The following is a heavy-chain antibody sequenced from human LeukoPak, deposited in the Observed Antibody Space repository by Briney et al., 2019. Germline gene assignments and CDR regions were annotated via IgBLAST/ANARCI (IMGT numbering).Heavy chain of an antibody. CDR1: GGSISSSGYY. D-gene: IGHD3-3*01. V-gene: IGHV4-39*07. CDR3: ARDFRGGYDFWSGYYTPYYFDY. CDR2: MYYSGST. J-gene: IGHJ4*02. Sequence: PAETLSLTCTVSGGSISSSGYYWGWIRQPPGKGLEWIGSMYYSGSTYYNPSLKSRVTISVDPSKNHFSLKLSSVTAADTAVYYCARDFRGGYDFWSGYYTPYYFDYWGQGTLVTVSP.